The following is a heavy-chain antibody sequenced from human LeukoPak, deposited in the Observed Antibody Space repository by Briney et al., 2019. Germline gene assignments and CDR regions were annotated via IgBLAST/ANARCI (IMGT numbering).Heavy chain of an antibody. V-gene: IGHV4-31*03. J-gene: IGHJ4*02. Sequence: PSETLSLTCTVSGGSISSGGYYWSWIRQHPGKGLEWIGYIYYSGSTYCNPSLKSRVTISVDTSKNQFSLKLSSVTAADTAVYYCARSSSWSNFDYWGQGTLVTVSS. CDR2: IYYSGST. CDR1: GGSISSGGYY. D-gene: IGHD6-13*01. CDR3: ARSSSWSNFDY.